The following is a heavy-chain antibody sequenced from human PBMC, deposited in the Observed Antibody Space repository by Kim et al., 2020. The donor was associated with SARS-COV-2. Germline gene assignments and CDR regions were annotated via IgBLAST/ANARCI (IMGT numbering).Heavy chain of an antibody. J-gene: IGHJ4*02. D-gene: IGHD3-16*02. Sequence: GGSLRLSCAASGFTFSNAWMSWVRQAPGKGLEWVGRIKSKTDGGTTDYAAPVKGRFTISRDDSKNTLYLQMNSLKTEDTAVYYCTTDYILGVYDYVWGSYRSLEYWGQGTLVTVSS. V-gene: IGHV3-15*01. CDR3: TTDYILGVYDYVWGSYRSLEY. CDR2: IKSKTDGGTT. CDR1: GFTFSNAW.